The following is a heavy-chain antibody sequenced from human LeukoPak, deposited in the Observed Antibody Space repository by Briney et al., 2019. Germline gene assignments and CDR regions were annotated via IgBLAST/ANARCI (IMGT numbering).Heavy chain of an antibody. CDR1: GGSISSSSYY. Sequence: SETLSLTCTVSGGSISSSSYYWGWIRQPPGKGLEWIGSIYYSGSTYYNPSLKSRVTISVDTSKNQFSLNLSSVTAADTAVYYCARHYKSRGYSFFDYWGQGTLVTVSS. V-gene: IGHV4-39*01. D-gene: IGHD5-18*01. CDR2: IYYSGST. J-gene: IGHJ4*02. CDR3: ARHYKSRGYSFFDY.